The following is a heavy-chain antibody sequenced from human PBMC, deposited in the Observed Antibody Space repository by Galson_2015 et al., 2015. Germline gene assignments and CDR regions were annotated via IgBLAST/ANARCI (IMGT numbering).Heavy chain of an antibody. V-gene: IGHV3-30*18. CDR2: ISYDGSNK. CDR3: ANLGGSRGVFDY. Sequence: SLRLSCAASGFIFSSYGMHWVRQAPGKGLEWVAVISYDGSNKYYADSVKGRFTISRDNSKNTLYLQMNSLRAEDTAVYYCANLGGSRGVFDYWGQGTLSPSPQ. CDR1: GFIFSSYG. J-gene: IGHJ4*02. D-gene: IGHD2-15*01.